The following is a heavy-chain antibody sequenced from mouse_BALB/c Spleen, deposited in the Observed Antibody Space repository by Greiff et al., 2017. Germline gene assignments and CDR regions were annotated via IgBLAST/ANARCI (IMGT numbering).Heavy chain of an antibody. CDR3: ARGIYSYAMDY. J-gene: IGHJ4*01. V-gene: IGHV5-17*02. Sequence: EVQLVESGGGLVQPGGSRKLSCAASGFTFSSFGVHWVRQAPEKGLEWVAYISSGSSTIYYADTVKGRFTISRDNPKNTLFLQMTSLRSEDTAMYYCARGIYSYAMDYWGQGTSVTVSS. CDR1: GFTFSSFG. CDR2: ISSGSSTI.